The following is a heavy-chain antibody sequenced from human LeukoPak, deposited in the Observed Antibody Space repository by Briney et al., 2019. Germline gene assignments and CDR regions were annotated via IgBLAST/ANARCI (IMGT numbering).Heavy chain of an antibody. V-gene: IGHV3-49*04. CDR3: TRAREGYDILTGYSL. CDR2: IRSKAYGGTT. Sequence: GRSLRLSCTASGFTFGDYAMSWVRQAPGKGLEWVGFIRSKAYGGTTEYAASVKGRFTISRDDSKSIAYLQMNSLKTEDTAVYYCTRAREGYDILTGYSLWGQGTLVTVSS. CDR1: GFTFGDYA. D-gene: IGHD3-9*01. J-gene: IGHJ4*02.